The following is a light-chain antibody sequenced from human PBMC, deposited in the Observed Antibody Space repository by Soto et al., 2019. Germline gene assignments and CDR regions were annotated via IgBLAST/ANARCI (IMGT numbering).Light chain of an antibody. J-gene: IGKJ1*01. CDR1: QGISSY. CDR2: TSS. V-gene: IGKV1-8*01. CDR3: TQSVYLLWT. Sequence: NRVKLSPFSLSSNKRDRVTITCRASQGISSYLAWYQQKPGKAPKLLIYTSSSLQSGFPPRFSGSGSGTAESIVIIILQPEDGITDYSTQSVYLLWT.